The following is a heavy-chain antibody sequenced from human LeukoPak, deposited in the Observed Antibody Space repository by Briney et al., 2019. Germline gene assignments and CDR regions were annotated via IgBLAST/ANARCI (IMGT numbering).Heavy chain of an antibody. V-gene: IGHV3-30*18. CDR3: AKSGRFLEWLLSPFSLDY. D-gene: IGHD3-3*01. J-gene: IGHJ4*02. Sequence: GGSLRLSCAASGFTFSSYGMHWVRQAPGKGLEWVAVISYDGSNKYYADSVKGRFTISRDNSKNTLYLQMNSLRAEDTAVYYCAKSGRFLEWLLSPFSLDYWGQGTLVTVSS. CDR2: ISYDGSNK. CDR1: GFTFSSYG.